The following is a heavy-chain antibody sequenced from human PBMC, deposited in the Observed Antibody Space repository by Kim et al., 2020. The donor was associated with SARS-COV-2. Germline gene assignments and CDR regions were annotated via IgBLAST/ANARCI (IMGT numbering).Heavy chain of an antibody. D-gene: IGHD6-13*01. V-gene: IGHV4-4*07. CDR3: ARGGITAAGPINYYYMDV. J-gene: IGHJ6*03. CDR2: FYTSGGT. Sequence: SETLSLTCTVSGGSISSSHGSWIRQPAGKGLEWIGRFYTSGGTNYIPSLKSRVTMSVDTSKNQFSLKLTSVTAADTAVYYCARGGITAAGPINYYYMDVWGKGNTVTVSS. CDR1: GGSISSSH.